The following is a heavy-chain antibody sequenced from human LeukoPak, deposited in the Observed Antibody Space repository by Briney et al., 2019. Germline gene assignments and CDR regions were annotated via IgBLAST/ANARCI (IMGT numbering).Heavy chain of an antibody. V-gene: IGHV4-59*01. CDR2: IYYSGST. CDR1: GGSISSYY. J-gene: IGHJ4*02. CDR3: ARRRGDY. Sequence: SETLSLTCTVSGGSISSYYWSWIRQPPGKGLEWIGYIYYSGSTNYNPSLKSRVTISVDTSKNQFSLKLSSVTAADTAVYYCARRRGDYWGQGTLVTVSS.